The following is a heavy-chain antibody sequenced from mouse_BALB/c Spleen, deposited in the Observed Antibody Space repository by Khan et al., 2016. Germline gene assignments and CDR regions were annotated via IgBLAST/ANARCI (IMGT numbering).Heavy chain of an antibody. CDR3: ARGLRWCFDV. CDR2: IYPYNGGT. Sequence: VQLQQSGPELVKPGASVKISCKATGYTFTDYNMHWVKQSHGKSLEWIGYIYPYNGGTGHNQKFKSKATLTVDNSSSTAYMEPRSLTSEESADYYCARGLRWCFDVWGAGTTVTVSS. J-gene: IGHJ1*01. D-gene: IGHD2-4*01. V-gene: IGHV1S29*02. CDR1: GYTFTDYN.